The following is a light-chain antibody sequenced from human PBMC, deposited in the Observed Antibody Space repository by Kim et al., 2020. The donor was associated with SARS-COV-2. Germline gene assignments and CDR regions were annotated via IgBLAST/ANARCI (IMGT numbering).Light chain of an antibody. Sequence: SSELTQDPSVSVALGQTVRITCQGDSLRDYYASWYQQKPGQAPVLVIYGKNNWPSGIPDRFSGSSSGNTASLTITGAQAEDEADYYCDSRDRSSSSLVFGGGTQLTVL. CDR1: SLRDYY. V-gene: IGLV3-19*01. CDR3: DSRDRSSSSLV. J-gene: IGLJ3*02. CDR2: GKN.